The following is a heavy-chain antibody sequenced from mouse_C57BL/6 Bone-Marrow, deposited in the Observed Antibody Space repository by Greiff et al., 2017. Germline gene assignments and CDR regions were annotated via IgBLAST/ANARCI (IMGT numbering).Heavy chain of an antibody. CDR1: GYSITSGSY. Sequence: DVKLQESGPGLVKPSQSLSLTCSVPGYSITSGSYWNWIRQFPGNKLEWMGYISYDGSNKYNPSLKNRISLNRDTSQNQFFLKLNSVTTEDTATYYCARERRPLLNSYDAMDYWGQGTSVTVSS. CDR2: ISYDGSN. CDR3: ARERRPLLNSYDAMDY. J-gene: IGHJ4*01. V-gene: IGHV3-6*01. D-gene: IGHD1-2*01.